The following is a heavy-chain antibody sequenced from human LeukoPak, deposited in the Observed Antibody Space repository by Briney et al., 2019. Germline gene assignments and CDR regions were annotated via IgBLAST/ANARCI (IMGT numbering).Heavy chain of an antibody. J-gene: IGHJ6*02. D-gene: IGHD2-2*01. Sequence: SETLSLTCTVSGGSIKTYYWSWIRQPPGKGLEWIGYIYYSGSTNYNPSLKSRVTISVDTSKNQFSLKMSSVTAADTAVYYCARADIVVGPPAIPKSYYYYGMDVWGQGTTVTVSS. CDR2: IYYSGST. CDR3: ARADIVVGPPAIPKSYYYYGMDV. V-gene: IGHV4-59*01. CDR1: GGSIKTYY.